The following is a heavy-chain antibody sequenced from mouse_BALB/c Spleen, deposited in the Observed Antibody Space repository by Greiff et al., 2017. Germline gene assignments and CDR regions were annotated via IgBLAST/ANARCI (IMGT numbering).Heavy chain of an antibody. CDR3: TRDYGSSPYYAMDY. V-gene: IGHV1-15*01. J-gene: IGHJ4*01. CDR1: GYTFTDYE. D-gene: IGHD1-1*01. Sequence: QVQLQQSGAELVRPGASVTLSCKASGYTFTDYEMHWVKQTPVHGLEWIGVIDPETGGTSYNQKFKDKATLTADKSSSTAYMDLRSLTSEDSAVYYCTRDYGSSPYYAMDYWGQGTSVTVSS. CDR2: IDPETGGT.